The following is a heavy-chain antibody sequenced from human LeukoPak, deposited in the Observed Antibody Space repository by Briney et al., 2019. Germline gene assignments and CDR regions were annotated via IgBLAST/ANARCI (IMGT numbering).Heavy chain of an antibody. D-gene: IGHD2-15*01. Sequence: PSETLSLTCTASGGSVSSGSYYWSWIRQPPGKGLEWIGYIYYSGSTNYNPSLKSRVTISVDTSKNQFSLKLSSVTAADTAVYYCAKSSPSGSTVGMDVWGQGTTVTVSS. CDR2: IYYSGST. V-gene: IGHV4-61*01. CDR1: GGSVSSGSYY. J-gene: IGHJ6*02. CDR3: AKSSPSGSTVGMDV.